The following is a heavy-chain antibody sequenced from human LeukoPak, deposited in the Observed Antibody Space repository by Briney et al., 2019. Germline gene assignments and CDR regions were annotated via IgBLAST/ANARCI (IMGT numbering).Heavy chain of an antibody. J-gene: IGHJ4*02. Sequence: KASQTLSLTCTVSGGSISSGGYYWSWIRQPPGKGLEWIGYIYHSGSTYYNPSLKSRVTISVDTSKNQFSLKLSSVTAADTAVYYCARRGGYYFDYWGQGTLVTVSS. V-gene: IGHV4-30-2*01. CDR3: ARRGGYYFDY. CDR1: GGSISSGGYY. CDR2: IYHSGST. D-gene: IGHD3-3*01.